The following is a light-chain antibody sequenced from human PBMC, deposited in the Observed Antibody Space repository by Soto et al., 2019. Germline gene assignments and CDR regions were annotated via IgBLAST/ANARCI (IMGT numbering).Light chain of an antibody. Sequence: EIVMTQPPATLSVSPGERATLSCRASQNVSSNLAWYQQKPGQAPRLLIYGASTRATGIPARFSGSGSGTEFALTISSLQSEDFAVYYCQQYNNWPPITFGQGTRLEIK. CDR3: QQYNNWPPIT. CDR2: GAS. J-gene: IGKJ5*01. V-gene: IGKV3-15*01. CDR1: QNVSSN.